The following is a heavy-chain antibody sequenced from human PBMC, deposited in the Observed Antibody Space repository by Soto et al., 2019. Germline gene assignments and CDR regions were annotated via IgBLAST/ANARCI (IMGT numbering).Heavy chain of an antibody. J-gene: IGHJ3*02. D-gene: IGHD6-19*01. Sequence: QVQLVQSGAEVKKPGSAVKVSCKDSGGTFTTYSMFWVRQAPGQGLEWMGRIIPMLGIANYAQKFQGRVTITADKSTGTAYMELSSLRSEDTAIYYCPMGSWSGAVFDIWGQGTMVTVAS. CDR1: GGTFTTYS. V-gene: IGHV1-69*02. CDR3: PMGSWSGAVFDI. CDR2: IIPMLGIA.